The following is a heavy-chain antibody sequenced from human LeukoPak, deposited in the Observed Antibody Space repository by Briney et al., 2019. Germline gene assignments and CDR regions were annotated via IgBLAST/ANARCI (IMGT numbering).Heavy chain of an antibody. D-gene: IGHD1-26*01. CDR1: GFTFSRFW. CDR2: INTDASNT. CDR3: ARDQSIAGPTTADY. Sequence: GGSLRLSCATSGFTFSRFWMHWVRQAPGKGLVWVSRINTDASNTIYADSVKGRFTISRDNAKNTLYLQMNSLRAEDTAVYYCARDQSIAGPTTADYWGQGTLVTVSS. V-gene: IGHV3-74*01. J-gene: IGHJ4*02.